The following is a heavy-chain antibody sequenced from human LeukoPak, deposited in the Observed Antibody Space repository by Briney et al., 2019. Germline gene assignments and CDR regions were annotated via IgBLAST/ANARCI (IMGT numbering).Heavy chain of an antibody. J-gene: IGHJ4*02. CDR2: LYSVGST. V-gene: IGHV3-66*01. CDR3: AKFSTSGWHHDY. CDR1: GFTVTNNY. D-gene: IGHD6-19*01. Sequence: GGSLRLSCAASGFTVTNNYMSWVRQAAPGKGLEWLSVLYSVGSTYYADSVKDRFTISRDDSKNTLYRQMNSLRAEDTAVYYCAKFSTSGWHHDYWGQGTLVTVSS.